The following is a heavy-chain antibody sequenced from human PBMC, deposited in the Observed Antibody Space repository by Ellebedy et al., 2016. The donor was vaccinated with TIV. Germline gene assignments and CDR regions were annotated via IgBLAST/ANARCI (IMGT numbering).Heavy chain of an antibody. CDR2: INAGGERI. V-gene: IGHV3-48*02. Sequence: GESLKISCAGSGFNFGNYSMNWVRQAPGKGLEWISYINAGGERIYYADSVMGRFTISRDNARNILYLHMNSLRDEDTSVYYCASRAASWYSDNNWFDPWGQGSPVTVST. J-gene: IGHJ5*02. CDR1: GFNFGNYS. CDR3: ASRAASWYSDNNWFDP. D-gene: IGHD6-13*01.